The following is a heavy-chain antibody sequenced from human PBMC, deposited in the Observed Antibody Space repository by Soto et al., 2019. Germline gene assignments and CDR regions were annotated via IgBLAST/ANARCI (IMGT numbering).Heavy chain of an antibody. CDR3: AGYCSSTSCYPYYFDY. CDR2: INPSGGST. D-gene: IGHD2-2*01. J-gene: IGHJ4*02. CDR1: GYTFTSYY. V-gene: IGHV1-46*01. Sequence: ASVKVSCKASGYTFTSYYMHWVRQAPGQGLEWMGIINPSGGSTSYAQKFQGRVTMTRDTSTSTVYMELSSLRSEDTAVYYCAGYCSSTSCYPYYFDYWGQGTLVTGSS.